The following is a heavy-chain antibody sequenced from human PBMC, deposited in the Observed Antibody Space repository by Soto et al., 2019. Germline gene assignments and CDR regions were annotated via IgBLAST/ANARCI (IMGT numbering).Heavy chain of an antibody. D-gene: IGHD4-17*01. V-gene: IGHV4-30-4*01. CDR1: GGSISSGDYY. CDR3: ARAHTETLDNWFDP. J-gene: IGHJ5*02. Sequence: SETLSLTCTVSGGSISSGDYYWSWIRQPPGKGLEWIGYIYYSGSTYYNPSLKSRVTISVDTSKNQFSLKLSSVTAADMAVYYCARAHTETLDNWFDPWGQGNLVTVSS. CDR2: IYYSGST.